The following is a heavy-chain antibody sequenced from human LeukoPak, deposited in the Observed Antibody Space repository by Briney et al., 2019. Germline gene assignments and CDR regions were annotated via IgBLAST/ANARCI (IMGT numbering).Heavy chain of an antibody. J-gene: IGHJ4*02. D-gene: IGHD2-15*01. CDR1: GGSNSSGGYF. CDR3: ARGASYCTGGSCFDY. CDR2: IYYGGST. Sequence: SETLSLTCTVSGGSNSSGGYFWSWIRQPPGKGLEWIGNIYYGGSTNYNPSLKSRVTISVDTSKNQFSLKLSSVTAADTAVYYCARGASYCTGGSCFDYWGQGTLVTVSS. V-gene: IGHV4-61*08.